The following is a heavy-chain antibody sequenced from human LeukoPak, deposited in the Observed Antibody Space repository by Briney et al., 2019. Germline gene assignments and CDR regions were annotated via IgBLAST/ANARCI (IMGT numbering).Heavy chain of an antibody. V-gene: IGHV5-51*01. CDR1: WYRFTSYW. J-gene: IGHJ4*02. CDR3: TRSWFGGVILFDY. D-gene: IGHD3-16*01. CDR2: IYPGDSDT. Sequence: GESLKISFKGSWYRFTSYWIGWVRPIPGKGLEGMGIIYPGDSDTRYSPSFQGQVTISADKSISTAYLQWSSLKASDTAMYYCTRSWFGGVILFDYWGEGTLVTVSS.